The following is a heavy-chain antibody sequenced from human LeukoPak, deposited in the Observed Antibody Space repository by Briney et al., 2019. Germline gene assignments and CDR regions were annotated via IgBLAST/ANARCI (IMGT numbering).Heavy chain of an antibody. CDR2: IWYDGSNG. CDR3: ARDRGSDYVDY. D-gene: IGHD1-26*01. CDR1: GFTFSNHG. V-gene: IGHV3-33*01. Sequence: GGSLRLSCAASGFTFSNHGMHWVRQAPGKGREWVAVIWYDGSNGYYAESVKGRFTISRDNSENTLYLQVNSLRAEDTAVYYCARDRGSDYVDYWGQGTLVTVSS. J-gene: IGHJ4*02.